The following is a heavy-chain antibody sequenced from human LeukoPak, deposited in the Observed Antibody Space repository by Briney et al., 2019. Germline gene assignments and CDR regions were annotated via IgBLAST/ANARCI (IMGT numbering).Heavy chain of an antibody. J-gene: IGHJ4*02. CDR3: ARIGAGSSRDY. D-gene: IGHD6-13*01. V-gene: IGHV3-21*01. CDR2: IVGSSST. Sequence: GGSLRLSCAASGFTFSNFAMTWVRQAPGKGLEWVSSIVGSSSTYYADSLKGRFTISRDNAKNSLYLQMNSLRAEDTAVYYCARIGAGSSRDYWGQGALVTVSS. CDR1: GFTFSNFA.